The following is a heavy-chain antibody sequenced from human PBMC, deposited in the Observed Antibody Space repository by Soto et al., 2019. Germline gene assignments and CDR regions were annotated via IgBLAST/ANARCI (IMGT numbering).Heavy chain of an antibody. V-gene: IGHV2-5*02. Sequence: QITLKESGPSLVKPTQTLTLTCTFSGFSLTTSGVAVGWIRQPPGKALEWLALIYGDDDKRYSTSLKSRLAISRSTFEKQVVHTMTDMDPVDTATYYCAHSKFGYYVGAFVIWGQGTMVTVSS. CDR3: AHSKFGYYVGAFVI. D-gene: IGHD3-10*02. J-gene: IGHJ3*02. CDR1: GFSLTTSGVA. CDR2: IYGDDDK.